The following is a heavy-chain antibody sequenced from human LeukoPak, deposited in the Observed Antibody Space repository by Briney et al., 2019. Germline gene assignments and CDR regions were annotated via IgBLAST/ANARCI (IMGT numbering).Heavy chain of an antibody. V-gene: IGHV3-48*02. CDR2: ISSSSSSM. J-gene: IGHJ4*02. CDR1: GFTVSSNY. CDR3: ARGPLGWSDY. D-gene: IGHD1-26*01. Sequence: GGSLRLSCAASGFTVSSNYMSWVRQAPGKGLEWVSYISSSSSSMYHADSAKGRFTISRDNAKNSLSLQMNSLRDDDTAVYYCARGPLGWSDYWGQGTLVTVSS.